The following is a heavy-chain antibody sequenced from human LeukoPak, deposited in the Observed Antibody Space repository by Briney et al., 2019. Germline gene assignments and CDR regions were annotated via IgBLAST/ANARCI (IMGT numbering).Heavy chain of an antibody. J-gene: IGHJ5*02. Sequence: SETLSLTCTGSGGSISSYYWSWIRQPPGKGLEWIGYIYYSGSTNYNPSLKSRVTISVDTSKNQFSLKLSSVTAADTAVYYCARGPLLRFLEWPSDPWGQGTLVTVSS. D-gene: IGHD3-3*01. CDR2: IYYSGST. V-gene: IGHV4-59*01. CDR1: GGSISSYY. CDR3: ARGPLLRFLEWPSDP.